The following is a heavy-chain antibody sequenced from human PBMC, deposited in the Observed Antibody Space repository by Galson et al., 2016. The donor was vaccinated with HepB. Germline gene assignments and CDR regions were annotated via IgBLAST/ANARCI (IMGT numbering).Heavy chain of an antibody. CDR1: GGSFSDYY. CDR3: ASTSGDYSGWFDP. CDR2: IDNTGST. J-gene: IGHJ5*02. Sequence: ETLSLTCGVVGGSFSDYYWNWIRQAPGKGLEWIGEIDNTGSTHYNPALKRRITISADRAKNQFSLTLRSVTAADTAVYYCASTSGDYSGWFDPWGQGTLVTVSS. V-gene: IGHV4-34*01. D-gene: IGHD4-17*01.